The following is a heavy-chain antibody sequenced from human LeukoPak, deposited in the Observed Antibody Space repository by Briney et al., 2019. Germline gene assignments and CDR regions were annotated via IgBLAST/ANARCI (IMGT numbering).Heavy chain of an antibody. CDR2: IYYSGST. CDR1: GGSISSYY. CDR3: AGSIYYGMDV. J-gene: IGHJ6*02. Sequence: PSETLSLTCTVSGGSISSYYCSWIRQPPGKGLEWIGYIYYSGSTNYNPALKSRVTISVDTSKNQFSLKLSSVTAADTAVYYCAGSIYYGMDVWGQGTTVTVSS. V-gene: IGHV4-59*01.